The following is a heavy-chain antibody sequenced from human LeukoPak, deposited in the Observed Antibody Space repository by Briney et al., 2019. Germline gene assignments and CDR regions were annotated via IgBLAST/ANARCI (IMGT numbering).Heavy chain of an antibody. CDR1: GGSISSYY. D-gene: IGHD4-17*01. CDR2: IYYSGST. J-gene: IGHJ4*02. CDR3: ARRLTTVTTYYFDY. Sequence: SETLSLTCTVSGGSISSYYWSWIRQPPGKGLEWIGYIYYSGSTNYNPSLKSRVTISVDTSKNQFSLKLGSVTAADTAVYYCARRLTTVTTYYFDYWGQGTLVTVFS. V-gene: IGHV4-59*08.